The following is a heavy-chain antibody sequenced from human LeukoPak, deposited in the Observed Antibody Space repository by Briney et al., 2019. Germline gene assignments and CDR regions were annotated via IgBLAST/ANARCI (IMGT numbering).Heavy chain of an antibody. CDR2: LYAGGTT. CDR1: AFSVSTKY. V-gene: IGHV3-66*01. Sequence: GGSLRLYCAASAFSVSTKYMNWVRQAPGKGLEWVSVLYAGGTTYYTDSVKGRFTISRDNSKNTLYLQMNSLRAEDTAVYYCAGSRVVTLFDYWGPGTLVTVSS. CDR3: AGSRVVTLFDY. D-gene: IGHD3-3*01. J-gene: IGHJ4*02.